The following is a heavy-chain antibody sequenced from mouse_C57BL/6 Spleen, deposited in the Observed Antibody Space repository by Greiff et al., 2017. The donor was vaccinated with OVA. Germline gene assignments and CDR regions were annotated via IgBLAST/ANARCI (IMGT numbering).Heavy chain of an antibody. CDR3: ARDRDGSSFFAY. Sequence: EVQLVESGGGLVKPGGSLKLSCAASGFTFSSYAMSWVRQTPEKRLEWVATISDGGSYTYYPDNVKGRFTISRDNAKNNLYLQMSHLKSEDTAMYYCARDRDGSSFFAYWGQGTLVTVSA. V-gene: IGHV5-4*01. CDR1: GFTFSSYA. D-gene: IGHD1-1*01. CDR2: ISDGGSYT. J-gene: IGHJ3*01.